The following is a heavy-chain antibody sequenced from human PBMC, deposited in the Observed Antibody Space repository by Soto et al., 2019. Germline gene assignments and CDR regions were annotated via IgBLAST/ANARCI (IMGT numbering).Heavy chain of an antibody. D-gene: IGHD3-10*01. V-gene: IGHV1-69*01. J-gene: IGHJ3*02. CDR3: ARGVYGSGNYYTGPSAFDI. CDR2: TIPVFNTA. CDR1: GGTLSDHG. Sequence: QVQLEQSGAEVKKPGSSVKISCKASGGTLSDHGVSWLRQAPGQGLEWVGGTIPVFNTAKYAPKFQGRVTIAADQSTNIAYMEVGSLRSDDTAFYYCARGVYGSGNYYTGPSAFDIWGQGTLVIVSS.